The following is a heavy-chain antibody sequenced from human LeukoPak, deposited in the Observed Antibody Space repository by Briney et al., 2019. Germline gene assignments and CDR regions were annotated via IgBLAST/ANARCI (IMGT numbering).Heavy chain of an antibody. CDR3: AKVGPPYDSSGYFDY. Sequence: GGSLRLSCAASGFTFRSYAMSWVRQAPGKGLEWVSAISGSGGSTYYADSVKGRFTISRDNSKNTLYLQMNSLRAEDMSVYYCAKVGPPYDSSGYFDYWGQGTLVTVSS. CDR2: ISGSGGST. CDR1: GFTFRSYA. J-gene: IGHJ4*02. V-gene: IGHV3-23*01. D-gene: IGHD3-22*01.